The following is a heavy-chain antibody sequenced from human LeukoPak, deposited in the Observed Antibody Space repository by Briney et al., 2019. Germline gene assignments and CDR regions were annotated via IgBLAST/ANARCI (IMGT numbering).Heavy chain of an antibody. CDR1: GGSFSGYY. V-gene: IGHV4-34*01. CDR2: INHSGST. Sequence: KPSETLSLTCAVYGGSFSGYYWSWIRQPPGKGLEWIGKINHSGSTNYNPSLKSRVTISADTSKNQFSLKLSSVTAADTAVYYCARFRKLLPRAAGDYWGQGTLVTVSS. CDR3: ARFRKLLPRAAGDY. J-gene: IGHJ4*02. D-gene: IGHD1-26*01.